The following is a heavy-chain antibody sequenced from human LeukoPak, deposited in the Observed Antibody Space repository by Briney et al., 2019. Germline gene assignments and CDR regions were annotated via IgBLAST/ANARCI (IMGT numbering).Heavy chain of an antibody. CDR1: GGSISSGSYS. V-gene: IGHV4-61*02. CDR2: IYTSGST. D-gene: IGHD3-22*01. J-gene: IGHJ4*02. CDR3: ARDENYYDSSGYYYYFDY. Sequence: ASETLSLTCTVSGGSISSGSYSWSWIRQPAGKGLEWIGRIYTSGSTNYNPSLKSRVTISVDTSKNQFSLKLSSVTAADTAVYYCARDENYYDSSGYYYYFDYWGQGTLVTVSS.